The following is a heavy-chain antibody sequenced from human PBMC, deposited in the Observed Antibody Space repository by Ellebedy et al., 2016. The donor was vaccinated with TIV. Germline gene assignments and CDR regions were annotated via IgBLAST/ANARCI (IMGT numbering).Heavy chain of an antibody. D-gene: IGHD4-17*01. V-gene: IGHV3-33*08. Sequence: GGSLRLSCAASGFTFSTYGMHWVRQAPGKGLEWVAVIWYDGSNKYYADSVKGRFTISRDNSKNTLYLQMNSLRAEDTAVYYCAREGDDYGDYGVIGAFDIWGQGTMVTVSS. J-gene: IGHJ3*02. CDR2: IWYDGSNK. CDR3: AREGDDYGDYGVIGAFDI. CDR1: GFTFSTYG.